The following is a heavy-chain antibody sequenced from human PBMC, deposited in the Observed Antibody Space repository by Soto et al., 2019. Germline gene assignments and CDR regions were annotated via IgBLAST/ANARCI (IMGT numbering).Heavy chain of an antibody. J-gene: IGHJ6*02. CDR2: ISYDGSNK. V-gene: IGHV3-30-3*01. D-gene: IGHD2-15*01. Sequence: HPGGSLSLSCAGSGFTFSSYAMSWIRQAPGKGLEWVAVISYDGSNKYYADSVKGRFTISTDNSKNTLYLQMNSLRAEDTAVYYCAREPIGVGPYCSGGSCYSQTGYYGMDVWGQGTTVTVSS. CDR1: GFTFSSYA. CDR3: AREPIGVGPYCSGGSCYSQTGYYGMDV.